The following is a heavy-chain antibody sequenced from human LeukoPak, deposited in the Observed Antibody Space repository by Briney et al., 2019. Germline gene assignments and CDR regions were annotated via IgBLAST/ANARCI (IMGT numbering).Heavy chain of an antibody. D-gene: IGHD3-3*01. CDR2: IWYDGSNK. V-gene: IGHV3-33*01. CDR1: GFTFSSYG. Sequence: PGGSLRLSCAASGFTFSSYGMHWVRQAPGKGLEWVATIWYDGSNKYYADSVKGRFTISRDNSKNTLYLQMNSLRAEDTAVYYCARDFTPEWFDIHWGQGTLVTVS. J-gene: IGHJ4*02. CDR3: ARDFTPEWFDIH.